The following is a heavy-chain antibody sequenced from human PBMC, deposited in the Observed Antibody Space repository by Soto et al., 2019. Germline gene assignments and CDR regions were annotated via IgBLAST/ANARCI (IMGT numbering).Heavy chain of an antibody. J-gene: IGHJ4*02. V-gene: IGHV3-23*01. CDR3: AKGGISTSGLGC. CDR1: GFTFGSYD. D-gene: IGHD3-10*01. CDR2: ITRSASST. Sequence: GGSLRLSCAASGFTFGSYDMSWVRQAPGVGLEWVSSITRSASSTYHADSVKGRFTISRDNSKNTLYLQMTSLRAEDTAIYYCAKGGISTSGLGCWGQGTLVTVSS.